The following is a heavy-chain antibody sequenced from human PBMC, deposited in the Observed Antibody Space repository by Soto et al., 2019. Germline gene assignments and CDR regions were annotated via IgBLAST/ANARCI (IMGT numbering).Heavy chain of an antibody. CDR3: ARTAQMSRIQQLVLGY. J-gene: IGHJ4*02. V-gene: IGHV1-3*01. D-gene: IGHD6-13*01. CDR1: GYTFTSYA. CDR2: INAGNGNT. Sequence: EASVKVSCKASGYTFTSYAMHWVRQAPGQRLEWMGWINAGNGNTKYSQKFQGRVTITRDTSAGTAYMELSSLRSEDTAVYYCARTAQMSRIQQLVLGYWGQGTLVTVSS.